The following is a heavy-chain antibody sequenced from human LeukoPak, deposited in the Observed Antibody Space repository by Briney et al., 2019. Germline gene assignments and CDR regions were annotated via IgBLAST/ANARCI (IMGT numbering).Heavy chain of an antibody. J-gene: IGHJ4*02. CDR1: GGSISSGSYY. CDR2: IYTSGST. V-gene: IGHV4-61*02. Sequence: SETLSLTCIVSGGSISSGSYYWSWIRQPAGKGPEWIGRIYTSGSTNYNPSLKSRVTISVDTSKNQFSLKLSSVTAADTAVYYCARHLYSSTSLDYWGQGTLVTVSS. CDR3: ARHLYSSTSLDY. D-gene: IGHD6-13*01.